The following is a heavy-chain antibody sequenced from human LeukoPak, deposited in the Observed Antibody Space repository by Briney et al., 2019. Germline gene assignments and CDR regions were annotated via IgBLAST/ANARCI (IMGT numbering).Heavy chain of an antibody. D-gene: IGHD5-18*01. CDR1: GGSISSYY. V-gene: IGHV4-59*01. CDR2: IYYSGST. CDR3: ARTTEGGYSYGYFYYYYMDV. J-gene: IGHJ6*03. Sequence: SSETLSLTCTVSGGSISSYYWSWIRQPPGKGLEWIGYIYYSGSTNYKSSLKSRVTISVDTSKNQFSLKLSSVTAADTAVYYCARTTEGGYSYGYFYYYYMDVWGKGTTVTISS.